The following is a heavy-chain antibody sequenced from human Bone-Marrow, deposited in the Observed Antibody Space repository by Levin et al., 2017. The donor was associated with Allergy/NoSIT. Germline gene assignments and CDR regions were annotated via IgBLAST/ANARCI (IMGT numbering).Heavy chain of an antibody. CDR1: GGSISSSSYY. V-gene: IGHV4-39*01. CDR3: ARRSPKTTVTTRASDAFDI. D-gene: IGHD4-17*01. CDR2: IYYSGST. Sequence: PSETLSLTCTVSGGSISSSSYYWGWIRQPPGKGLEWIGSIYYSGSTYYNPSLKSRVTISVDTSKNQFSLKLSSVTAADTAGDYCARRSPKTTVTTRASDAFDIWGQGTMVTVAS. J-gene: IGHJ3*02.